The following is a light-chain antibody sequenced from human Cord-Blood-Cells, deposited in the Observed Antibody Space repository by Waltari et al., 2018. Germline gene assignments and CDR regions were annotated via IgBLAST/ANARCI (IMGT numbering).Light chain of an antibody. CDR1: QSLLHSNGYNY. CDR2: LGS. Sequence: DIVMTKSPLSLPVPPGEPASISCRSSQSLLHSNGYNYLDWYLQKPGQSPQLLIYLGSNRASGVPDRFSGSGSGTDFTLKISRVEAEDVGVYYCMQALQTPRFTFGPGTKVDIK. CDR3: MQALQTPRFT. V-gene: IGKV2-28*01. J-gene: IGKJ3*01.